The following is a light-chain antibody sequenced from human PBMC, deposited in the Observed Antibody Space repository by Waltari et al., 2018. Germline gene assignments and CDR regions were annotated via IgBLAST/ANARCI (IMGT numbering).Light chain of an antibody. J-gene: IGLJ1*01. CDR3: CSYAGSSTLYV. V-gene: IGLV2-23*02. CDR1: SSDVGGYNY. Sequence: QSALTQPASVSGSPGQSITISCTGTSSDVGGYNYVSWYQQHPGKAPKLMIYDVSKRPSGVSNRVSGSKSGNTASLTISGLQAEDEADYYCCSYAGSSTLYVFGTGTKVTVL. CDR2: DVS.